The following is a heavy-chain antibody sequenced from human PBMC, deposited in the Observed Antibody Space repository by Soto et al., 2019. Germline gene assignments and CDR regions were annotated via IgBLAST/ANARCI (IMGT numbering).Heavy chain of an antibody. Sequence: EVQLLESGGGLVQPGGSLRLSCAASGFTFSSYAMSWVRQAPGKGLEWVSAISGSGGSTYYADSVKGRFTISRDNSKNTLYLQMNSLRAEDTAVYYCAKGGDYDFWSGHLEFDYWGQGTLVTVSS. V-gene: IGHV3-23*01. CDR1: GFTFSSYA. D-gene: IGHD3-3*01. CDR3: AKGGDYDFWSGHLEFDY. J-gene: IGHJ4*02. CDR2: ISGSGGST.